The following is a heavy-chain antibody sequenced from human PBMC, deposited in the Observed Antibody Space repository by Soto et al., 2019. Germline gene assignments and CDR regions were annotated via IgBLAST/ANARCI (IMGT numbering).Heavy chain of an antibody. J-gene: IGHJ4*02. D-gene: IGHD3-16*02. CDR1: GGTFSSYT. CDR2: IIPILGIA. Sequence: QVQLVQSGAEVKKPGSSVKVSCKASGGTFSSYTISWVRQAPGQGLEWMGRIIPILGIANYAQKFQGRVTITADKSTSTAYMELSSLRSEDTAVYYCAREPGEMITLGGVIATYYFDYWCQGTLVTVSS. CDR3: AREPGEMITLGGVIATYYFDY. V-gene: IGHV1-69*08.